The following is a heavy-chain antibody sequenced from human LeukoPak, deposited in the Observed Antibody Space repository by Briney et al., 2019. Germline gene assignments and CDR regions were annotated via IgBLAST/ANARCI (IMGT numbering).Heavy chain of an antibody. CDR2: IYSGGTT. V-gene: IGHV3-53*01. J-gene: IGHJ4*02. CDR3: ARLLYYYDSSIYQRYFDY. D-gene: IGHD3-22*01. Sequence: GGSLRLSCAASGLTVSSNYMTWVRQAQGKGLEWVSIIYSGGTTHYADSVKGRFTISRDNSKNTLYLQMNSLRAEDTAVYYCARLLYYYDSSIYQRYFDYWGQGTLVTVSS. CDR1: GLTVSSNY.